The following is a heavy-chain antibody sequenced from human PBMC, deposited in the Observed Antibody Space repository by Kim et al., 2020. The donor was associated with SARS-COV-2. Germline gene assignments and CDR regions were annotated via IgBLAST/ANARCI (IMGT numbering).Heavy chain of an antibody. J-gene: IGHJ4*02. D-gene: IGHD6-13*01. CDR3: AKGRPGVAAAGTDFDY. V-gene: IGHV3-23*01. Sequence: SVKGPFTISRDNSKNTLYLQMNSLRAEDTAVYYCAKGRPGVAAAGTDFDYWGQGTLVTVSS.